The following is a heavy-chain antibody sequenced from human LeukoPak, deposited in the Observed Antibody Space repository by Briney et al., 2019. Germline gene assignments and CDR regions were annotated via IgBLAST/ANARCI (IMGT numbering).Heavy chain of an antibody. V-gene: IGHV4-31*02. CDR1: GGSISAGSHY. CDR2: IYDSRFT. Sequence: PSETLSLTWSVSGGSISAGSHYWSWVRQHPGKDLEWIGCIYDSRFTYYNSSLQSRVSISVDSSENHLSLKLRSVTAEDTAVYYCAGGFDSTKMAYWGQGTLVTVSS. CDR3: AGGFDSTKMAY. J-gene: IGHJ4*02. D-gene: IGHD5-24*01.